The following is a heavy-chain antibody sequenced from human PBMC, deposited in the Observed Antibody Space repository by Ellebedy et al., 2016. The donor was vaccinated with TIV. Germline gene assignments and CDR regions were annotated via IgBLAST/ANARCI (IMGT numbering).Heavy chain of an antibody. CDR1: GYTFTSYG. V-gene: IGHV1-18*01. D-gene: IGHD1-14*01. CDR3: ASRYRNWFDP. Sequence: ASVKVSCXASGYTFTSYGISWVRQAPGQGLEWMGWISAYNGNTNYAQKLQGRVTMTTDTSTSTAYMELSSLRSEDTAVYYCASRYRNWFDPWGQGTLVTVSS. CDR2: ISAYNGNT. J-gene: IGHJ5*02.